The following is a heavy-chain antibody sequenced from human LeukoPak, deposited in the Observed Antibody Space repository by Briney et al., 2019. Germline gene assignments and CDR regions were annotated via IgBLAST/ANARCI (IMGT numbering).Heavy chain of an antibody. CDR1: GYTFTGYY. D-gene: IGHD3-22*01. CDR2: INPNSGGT. Sequence: ASVKVSCKASGYTFTGYYMHWVRQAPGQGLEWMGWINPNSGGTNYAQKFQGRVTMTRDMSTSTVYMELSSLRSEDTAVYYCAREGHYYDSSGYFDVWGKGTTVTVSS. V-gene: IGHV1-2*02. J-gene: IGHJ6*04. CDR3: AREGHYYDSSGYFDV.